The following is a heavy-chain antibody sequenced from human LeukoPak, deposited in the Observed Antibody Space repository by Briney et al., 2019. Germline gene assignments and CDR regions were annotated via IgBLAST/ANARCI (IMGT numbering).Heavy chain of an antibody. D-gene: IGHD3-16*01. Sequence: SETLSLTCTVSGGSINSYYWSWIRQPPGKGLEWIGYIYYSGSTNYNPSLKSRVTISVDTSKNQFSLKLSSVTAADTAVYYCARSYYDYVWGPFDYWGQGTLATVSS. CDR1: GGSINSYY. CDR2: IYYSGST. J-gene: IGHJ4*02. CDR3: ARSYYDYVWGPFDY. V-gene: IGHV4-59*01.